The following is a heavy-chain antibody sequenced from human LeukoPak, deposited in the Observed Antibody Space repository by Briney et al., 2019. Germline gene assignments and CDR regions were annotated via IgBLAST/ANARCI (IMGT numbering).Heavy chain of an antibody. J-gene: IGHJ5*02. CDR2: IKPDGSEK. D-gene: IGHD6-25*01. Sequence: GGSLRLSCAASGFTFSSSWMSWVRQAPGKGLEWVTNIKPDGSEKYYVDSVKGRFTVSRDNAKNSLYLQMNSLRAEDTAMYYCAREPAAAGKNWFDPWGQGTLVTVSS. V-gene: IGHV3-7*01. CDR3: AREPAAAGKNWFDP. CDR1: GFTFSSSW.